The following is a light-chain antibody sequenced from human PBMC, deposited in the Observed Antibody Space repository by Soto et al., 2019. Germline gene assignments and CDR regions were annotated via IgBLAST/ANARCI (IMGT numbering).Light chain of an antibody. Sequence: EIVLTQSPAPLSFSPGERTTPSCRASQSVNGYLAWYKQKPGQAPRLLIYDASTRATGTPARFSGSGSETDFTLTISSLEPEDFAVYFCQQRRNWPSFTFGGGTKVDIK. CDR1: QSVNGY. V-gene: IGKV3-11*01. CDR2: DAS. CDR3: QQRRNWPSFT. J-gene: IGKJ4*01.